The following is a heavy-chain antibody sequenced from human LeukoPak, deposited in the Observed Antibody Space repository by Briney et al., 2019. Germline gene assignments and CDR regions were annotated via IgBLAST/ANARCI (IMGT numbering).Heavy chain of an antibody. J-gene: IGHJ4*02. CDR2: FDPEDGET. CDR3: ATASMSKTPDFDY. V-gene: IGHV1-24*01. CDR1: GYTLTELS. D-gene: IGHD2/OR15-2a*01. Sequence: APVKVSCKVSGYTLTELSIHWVRQAPGKGLEWMGGFDPEDGETIYAQKFQGRVTMTEDTSTDTAYMELSSLRSEDTAVYYCATASMSKTPDFDYWGQGTLVTVSS.